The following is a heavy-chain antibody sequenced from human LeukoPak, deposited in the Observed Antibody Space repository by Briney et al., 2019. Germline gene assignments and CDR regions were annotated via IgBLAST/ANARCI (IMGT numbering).Heavy chain of an antibody. J-gene: IGHJ5*02. CDR2: IYYSGST. V-gene: IGHV4-59*08. CDR1: GGSISSYY. D-gene: IGHD6-6*01. CDR3: ARLGSIYSSSSYWFDP. Sequence: PSETLSLTCTVSGGSISSYYWSWIRQPPGKGLEWIGYIYYSGSTNYNPSLKSRVTISVDTSKNQFSLKLSSVTAADTAVYYCARLGSIYSSSSYWFDPWGQGTLVTVSS.